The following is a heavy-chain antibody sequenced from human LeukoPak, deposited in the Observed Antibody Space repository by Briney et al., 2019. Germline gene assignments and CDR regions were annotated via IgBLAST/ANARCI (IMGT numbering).Heavy chain of an antibody. CDR1: GGTFSSYA. D-gene: IGHD1-1*01. J-gene: IGHJ3*02. CDR3: ARDPLPLDDAFDI. V-gene: IGHV1-69*06. Sequence: ASVKVSCKASGGTFSSYAISWVRQAPGQGLEWMGGIIPIFGTANYAQKFQGRVTITADKSTSTAYMELSSLRSEDTAVYYCARDPLPLDDAFDIWGQGTMVTVSS. CDR2: IIPIFGTA.